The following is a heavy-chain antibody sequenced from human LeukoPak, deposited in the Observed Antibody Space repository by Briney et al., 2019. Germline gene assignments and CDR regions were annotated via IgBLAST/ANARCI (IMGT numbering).Heavy chain of an antibody. J-gene: IGHJ4*02. CDR1: GFTVSSNY. D-gene: IGHD2-21*01. CDR3: ARHIPFDC. V-gene: IGHV3-53*01. Sequence: SGGSLRLSCAASGFTVSSNYMNWVRQAPGKGLEWVSVIYSGGSTYYVDSVKGRFTISRDNSKNTLYLQMNSLRADDTAVYYCARHIPFDCWGQGTLVTVSS. CDR2: IYSGGST.